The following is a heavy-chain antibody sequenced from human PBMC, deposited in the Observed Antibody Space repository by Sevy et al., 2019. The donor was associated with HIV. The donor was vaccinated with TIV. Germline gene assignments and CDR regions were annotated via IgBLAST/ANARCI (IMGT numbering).Heavy chain of an antibody. J-gene: IGHJ4*02. V-gene: IGHV4-61*01. CDR1: VASVSSGKYY. Sequence: SETLSLTCNVSVASVSSGKYYWTWIRQPPGKDLEWIGHVSYSGRTNYNPSLKSRVTISEGTSKNQFSLSLNSVTAADTATYYCAREIYFYENSGFYYFDSWGLGILVTVSS. CDR2: VSYSGRT. CDR3: AREIYFYENSGFYYFDS. D-gene: IGHD3-22*01.